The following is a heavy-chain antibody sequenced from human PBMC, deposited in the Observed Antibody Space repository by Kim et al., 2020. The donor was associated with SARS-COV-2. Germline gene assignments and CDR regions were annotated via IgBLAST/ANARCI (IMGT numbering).Heavy chain of an antibody. V-gene: IGHV4-59*13. Sequence: SETLSLTCTVSGGSISSYYWSWIRQPPGKGLEWIGYIYYSGSTNYNPSLKSRVTISVDTSKNQFSLKLSSVTAADTAVYYCASLSGYSYYYYGMDVWGQGTTVTVSS. CDR3: ASLSGYSYYYYGMDV. D-gene: IGHD5-12*01. J-gene: IGHJ6*02. CDR2: IYYSGST. CDR1: GGSISSYY.